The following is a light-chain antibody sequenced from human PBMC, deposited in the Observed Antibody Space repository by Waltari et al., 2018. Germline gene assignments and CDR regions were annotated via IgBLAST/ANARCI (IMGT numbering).Light chain of an antibody. CDR2: STN. Sequence: QTVVTQEPSFSVSPGRTITLLCGLSSGSVSTSHHPSWYRPTPGQAPRTLIYSTNTRSSGVPDRFSGSILGNKAALTITGAQADDESDYYCVLYVGSGIWVFGGGTKLTVL. CDR1: SGSVSTSHH. CDR3: VLYVGSGIWV. V-gene: IGLV8-61*01. J-gene: IGLJ3*02.